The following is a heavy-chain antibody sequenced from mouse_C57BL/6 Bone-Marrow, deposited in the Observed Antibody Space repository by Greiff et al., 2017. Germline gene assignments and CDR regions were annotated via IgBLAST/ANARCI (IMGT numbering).Heavy chain of an antibody. J-gene: IGHJ3*01. CDR1: GYSFTGYY. D-gene: IGHD2-3*01. V-gene: IGHV1-42*01. CDR2: INPSTGGT. Sequence: VQLKESGPELVKPGASVKISCKASGYSFTGYYMNWVKQSPEKSLEWIGEINPSTGGTTYNQKFKAKATLTVDKSSSTAYMQLKSLPSEDSAVYYCASSSGEWLVPWFAVWGQGTLVTVSA. CDR3: ASSSGEWLVPWFAV.